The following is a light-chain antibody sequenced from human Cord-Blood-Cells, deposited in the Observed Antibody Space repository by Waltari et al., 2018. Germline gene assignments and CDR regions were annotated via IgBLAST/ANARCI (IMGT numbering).Light chain of an antibody. J-gene: IGKJ1*01. CDR3: QQYYSTPTWT. Sequence: DIVMTQSPDSLAVSLGERATIYCKPSESVLYSSNNKNYLAWYQQKPGQPPKLLIYWASTRESGVPDRFSGSGSGTDFTLTISSLQAEDVAVYYCQQYYSTPTWTFGQGTKVEIK. CDR1: ESVLYSSNNKNY. CDR2: WAS. V-gene: IGKV4-1*01.